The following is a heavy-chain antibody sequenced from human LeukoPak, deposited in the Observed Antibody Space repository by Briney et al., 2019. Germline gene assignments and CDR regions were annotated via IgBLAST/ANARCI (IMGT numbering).Heavy chain of an antibody. CDR3: AARLCSSSCYYYFDY. D-gene: IGHD2-2*01. J-gene: IGHJ4*02. CDR1: GFTFSSYA. CDR2: ISGGAGTT. Sequence: PGGSLRLSCAASGFTFSSYAMNWVRQAPGKGLEWVSDISGGAGTTYYADSVKGRFTISRDNSKNTLSLQMNSLRAEDTAVYYCAARLCSSSCYYYFDYWGQGTLVTVSS. V-gene: IGHV3-23*01.